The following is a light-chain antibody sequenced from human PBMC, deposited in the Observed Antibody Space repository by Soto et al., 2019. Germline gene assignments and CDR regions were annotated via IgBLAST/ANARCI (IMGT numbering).Light chain of an antibody. Sequence: DIQMTQARCSLSASVGDRFTITCLASQGIRSDLGWYQQKPGKAPKRLIYAASRLQSGVPSRFSAGGSGTEFILTISSLQPEDFTTYYCPQANSFPLPFGGGTKEDI. CDR3: PQANSFPLP. CDR1: QGIRSD. V-gene: IGKV1-17*01. CDR2: AAS. J-gene: IGKJ4*01.